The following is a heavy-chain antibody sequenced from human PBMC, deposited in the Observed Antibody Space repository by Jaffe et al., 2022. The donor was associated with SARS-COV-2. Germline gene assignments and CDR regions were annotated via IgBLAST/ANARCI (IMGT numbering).Heavy chain of an antibody. CDR1: GYSFTTYW. CDR3: ARHRGLSDAPLGY. V-gene: IGHV5-51*01. J-gene: IGHJ4*02. CDR2: IYPDDSHT. D-gene: IGHD6-13*01. Sequence: EVQLVQSGAEVKKPGESLKISCKGSGYSFTTYWIAWVRQMPGKGLEWMGIIYPDDSHTRYSPSFQGQVTISADKSISTAYLQWNSLKASDTAMYYCARHRGLSDAPLGYWGQGTLVAVSS.